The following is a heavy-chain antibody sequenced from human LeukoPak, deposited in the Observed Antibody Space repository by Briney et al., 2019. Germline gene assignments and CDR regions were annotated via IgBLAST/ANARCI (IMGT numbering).Heavy chain of an antibody. CDR2: INPNSGGT. CDR1: GYTFTGYY. V-gene: IGHV1-2*02. Sequence: ASVKVSCKASGYTFTGYYMHWVRQAPGQGLEWMGWINPNSGGTNYAQKFQGRVTMTRDTSISTAYMELSRLRSDDTAVYYCARGEAVPLIGPIAPLDHWGQGTLVTVSS. D-gene: IGHD6-13*01. J-gene: IGHJ4*02. CDR3: ARGEAVPLIGPIAPLDH.